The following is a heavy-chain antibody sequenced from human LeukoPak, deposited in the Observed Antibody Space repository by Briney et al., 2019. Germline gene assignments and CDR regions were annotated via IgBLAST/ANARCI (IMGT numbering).Heavy chain of an antibody. CDR2: IYHNWGT. CDR1: GGSISGSNW. Sequence: SETLSLTCAVSGGSISGSNWWNWLRQTPEKGLEWIGEIYHNWGTKYNPSLKSRLTISLDKYKNQISLRLSSVAAADTALYYCARAQEGCSRASCYLEPWGQGTLVTVSS. D-gene: IGHD2-2*01. V-gene: IGHV4-4*02. CDR3: ARAQEGCSRASCYLEP. J-gene: IGHJ5*02.